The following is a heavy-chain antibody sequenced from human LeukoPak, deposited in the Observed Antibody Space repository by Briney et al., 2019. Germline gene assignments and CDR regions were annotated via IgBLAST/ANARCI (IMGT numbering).Heavy chain of an antibody. CDR3: ARDLSQPRGFDP. J-gene: IGHJ5*02. V-gene: IGHV3-21*01. CDR1: GFTLSSYS. D-gene: IGHD2-2*01. Sequence: KAGGSLRLSCAASGFTLSSYSMNWVRQAPGKGLEWVSSISSSSSYIYYADSVKGRFTISRDNAKNSLYLQMNSLRAEDTAVYYCARDLSQPRGFDPWGQGTLVTVSS. CDR2: ISSSSSYI.